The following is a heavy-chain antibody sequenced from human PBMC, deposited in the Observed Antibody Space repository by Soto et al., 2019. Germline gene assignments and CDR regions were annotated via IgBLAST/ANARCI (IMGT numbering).Heavy chain of an antibody. CDR3: AKDHDEDFGYDLDYFDY. D-gene: IGHD5-12*01. J-gene: IGHJ4*02. V-gene: IGHV3-9*01. Sequence: EVQLVESGGGLVQPGRSLRLSCAASGFNFDDYAMHWVRQAPGKGLEWVSGISWSSVTFDYADSVKGRFTISRDNAKNSLYLLMNSLRAEDTAFYYCAKDHDEDFGYDLDYFDYWGQGTLVTVSS. CDR2: ISWSSVTF. CDR1: GFNFDDYA.